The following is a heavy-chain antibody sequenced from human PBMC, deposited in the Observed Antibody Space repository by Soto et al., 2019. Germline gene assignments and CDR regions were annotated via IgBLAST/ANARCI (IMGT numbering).Heavy chain of an antibody. CDR1: GFTFSSYG. CDR3: AKDGRGLRFLEWLSDYFDY. V-gene: IGHV3-30*18. Sequence: GGSLRLSCAASGFTFSSYGMHWVRQAPGKGLEWVAVISYDGSNKYYADSVKGRFTISRDNSKNTLYLQMNSLRAEDTAVYYCAKDGRGLRFLEWLSDYFDYWGQGTLVTVSS. CDR2: ISYDGSNK. J-gene: IGHJ4*02. D-gene: IGHD3-3*01.